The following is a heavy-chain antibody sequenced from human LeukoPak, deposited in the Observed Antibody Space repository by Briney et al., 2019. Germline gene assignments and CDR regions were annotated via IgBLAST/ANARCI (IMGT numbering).Heavy chain of an antibody. Sequence: GGSLRLSCASSGFTISNYAMSFVRPAPGKGLEWVSAVTGSGGSTYYADSVRGRFTVSRDNSKNTLCLQINSLRDEDAAVYYCAKLLDYWGQGTLVTVSS. CDR2: VTGSGGST. CDR1: GFTISNYA. J-gene: IGHJ4*02. V-gene: IGHV3-23*01. CDR3: AKLLDY.